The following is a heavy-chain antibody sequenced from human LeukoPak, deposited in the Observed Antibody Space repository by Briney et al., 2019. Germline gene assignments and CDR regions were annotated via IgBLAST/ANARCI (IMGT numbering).Heavy chain of an antibody. CDR3: ARVDCSGGRCYTSFDY. D-gene: IGHD2-15*01. J-gene: IGHJ4*02. CDR1: GGTFSSYA. Sequence: ASVKVSCKASGGTFSSYAISWVRQAPGQGLEWMGGIIPIFGTANYAQKFQGRVTITTDESTSTAYMELSSLRSEDTAGYYCARVDCSGGRCYTSFDYWGQRTLSTAPQ. V-gene: IGHV1-69*05. CDR2: IIPIFGTA.